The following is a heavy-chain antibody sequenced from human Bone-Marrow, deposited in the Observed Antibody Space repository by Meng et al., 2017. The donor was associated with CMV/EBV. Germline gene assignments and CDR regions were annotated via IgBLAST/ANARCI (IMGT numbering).Heavy chain of an antibody. Sequence: GGSLRLSCAASGFTFSSYAMSWVRQAPGKGLEWVSVIYSGGSSTYYADSVKGRFTISRDNSKNTLYLQMNSLRAEDTAVYYCAKPLRGSKQYYFDYWGQGTLVTVSS. CDR3: AKPLRGSKQYYFDY. V-gene: IGHV3-23*03. CDR2: IYSGGSST. D-gene: IGHD1/OR15-1a*01. CDR1: GFTFSSYA. J-gene: IGHJ4*02.